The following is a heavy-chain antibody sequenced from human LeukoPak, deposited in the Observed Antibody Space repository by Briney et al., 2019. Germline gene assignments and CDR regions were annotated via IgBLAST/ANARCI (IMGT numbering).Heavy chain of an antibody. D-gene: IGHD7-27*01. CDR2: ISSGSRTI. V-gene: IGHV3-48*01. Sequence: GGSLRLSCAASGFTFSSYAMSWVRQAPGRGLEWVSYISSGSRTIFYADSVKGRFTISRDNAKDSLYLLMNSLRADDTAVYYCARESITGDRDFDYWGQGTLITVSS. CDR1: GFTFSSYA. J-gene: IGHJ4*02. CDR3: ARESITGDRDFDY.